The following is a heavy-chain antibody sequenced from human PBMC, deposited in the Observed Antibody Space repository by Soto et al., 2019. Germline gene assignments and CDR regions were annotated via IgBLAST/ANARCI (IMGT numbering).Heavy chain of an antibody. CDR1: GYTFTGHY. J-gene: IGHJ6*01. D-gene: IGHD2-8*01. CDR3: ARSYDEVRHCMNGVCNYLAGYGMDV. Sequence: QVQLVQSGSEVRKPGASLKVSCKASGYTFTGHYIHWVRQAPGQGLEWMGRINPKSGGRINSQKFQGRVTVTSDTAISIATVELSRQRGDDMYVYYCARSYDEVRHCMNGVCNYLAGYGMDVWGQGTTVTVSS. V-gene: IGHV1-2*02. CDR2: INPKSGGR.